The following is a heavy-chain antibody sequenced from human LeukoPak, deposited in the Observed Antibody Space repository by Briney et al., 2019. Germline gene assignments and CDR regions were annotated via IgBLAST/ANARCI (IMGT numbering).Heavy chain of an antibody. J-gene: IGHJ5*02. CDR2: ISGSGGST. CDR3: AKLGVPAAISWFDP. CDR1: GFTFSSYA. D-gene: IGHD2-2*01. V-gene: IGHV3-23*01. Sequence: GGSVRLSCAPSGFTFSSYAMSWARQARGKWLECVSAISGSGGSTYYADSTKGRFTISRNNSKNTLYLQMNSLRAEDTAVYCCAKLGVPAAISWFDPWGQGTLVTVSS.